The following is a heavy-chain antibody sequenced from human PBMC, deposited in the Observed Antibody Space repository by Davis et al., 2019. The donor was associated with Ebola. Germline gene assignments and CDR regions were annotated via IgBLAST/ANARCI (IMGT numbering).Heavy chain of an antibody. V-gene: IGHV3-21*01. J-gene: IGHJ4*02. CDR1: GFTFSSYS. CDR3: ARSEPPDY. CDR2: ISSTSRYI. Sequence: GESLKISCAASGFTFSSYSMNWVRQAPGKGLEWVSAISSTSRYIYYADSAKGRFTISRDNAKNSLYLQMNSLRAEDTAVYYCARSEPPDYWGQGTLVTVSS. D-gene: IGHD1-14*01.